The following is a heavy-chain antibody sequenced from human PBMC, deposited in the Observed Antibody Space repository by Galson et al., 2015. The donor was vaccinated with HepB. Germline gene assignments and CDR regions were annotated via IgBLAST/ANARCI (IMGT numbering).Heavy chain of an antibody. V-gene: IGHV3-23*01. J-gene: IGHJ4*02. Sequence: SLRLSCAASGSTFSSYAMSWVRQAPGKGLEWVSAISGSGGSTYYADSVKGRFTISRDNSKNTLYLQMNSLRAEDTAVYYCAKATIVVVVAATPDFDYWGQGTLVTVSS. CDR2: ISGSGGST. CDR1: GSTFSSYA. D-gene: IGHD2-15*01. CDR3: AKATIVVVVAATPDFDY.